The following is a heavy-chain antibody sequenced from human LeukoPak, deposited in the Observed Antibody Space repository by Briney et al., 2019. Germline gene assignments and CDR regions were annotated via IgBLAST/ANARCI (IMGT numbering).Heavy chain of an antibody. CDR2: IIPIFGTA. CDR3: ARDNYYDSSGYPYYFDY. J-gene: IGHJ4*02. CDR1: GGTFSSYA. V-gene: IGHV1-69*01. D-gene: IGHD3-22*01. Sequence: SVKVSCKASGGTFSSYATSWVRQAPGQGLEWMGGIIPIFGTANYAQKFQGRVTITADESTGTAYMELSSLRSEDTAVYYCARDNYYDSSGYPYYFDYWGQGTLVTVSS.